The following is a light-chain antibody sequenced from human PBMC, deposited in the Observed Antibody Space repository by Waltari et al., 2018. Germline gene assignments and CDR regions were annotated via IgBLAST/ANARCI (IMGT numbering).Light chain of an antibody. CDR2: KNK. V-gene: IGLV1-47*01. CDR3: AAWDDSLSAVP. CDR1: NSNIGSNY. Sequence: QSVLTQPPSTSGTPGPRVTISCSGSNSNIGSNYVYWYQQVPGMAPKLLIYKNKQRPSGVPDRFSGSKSGTSASLAISALRSEDEADYYCAAWDDSLSAVPFGGGTKVTVL. J-gene: IGLJ2*01.